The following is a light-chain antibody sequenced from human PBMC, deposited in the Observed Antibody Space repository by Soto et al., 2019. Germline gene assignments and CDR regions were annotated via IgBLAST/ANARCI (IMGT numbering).Light chain of an antibody. J-gene: IGLJ3*02. CDR2: SNI. V-gene: IGLV1-44*01. CDR3: ASWDDSLKRPV. Sequence: QSVLSQAPSASGTPGQTVTISCSGSRSNIGRKIVNWYQQVPGTAPKLLIYSNIQRPSEVPDRFSASKSGTSASLSISGLQSDDEATYYCASWDDSLKRPVFGGGTKLTVL. CDR1: RSNIGRKI.